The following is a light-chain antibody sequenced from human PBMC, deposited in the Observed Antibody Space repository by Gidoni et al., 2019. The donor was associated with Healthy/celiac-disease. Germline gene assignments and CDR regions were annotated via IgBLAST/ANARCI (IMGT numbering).Light chain of an antibody. Sequence: EIVLTQSPATLSLSPGERATLSCRASQSVSSYLAWYQQKPGQAPRLLIDDASNRATGIPARFSGSGSGTDFTLTISSLEPEDFAVYYCQQRSNWLITFGPGTKVDIK. CDR1: QSVSSY. CDR3: QQRSNWLIT. V-gene: IGKV3-11*01. J-gene: IGKJ3*01. CDR2: DAS.